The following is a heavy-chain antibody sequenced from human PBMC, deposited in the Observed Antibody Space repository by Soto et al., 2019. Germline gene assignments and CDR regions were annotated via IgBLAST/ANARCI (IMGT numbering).Heavy chain of an antibody. Sequence: SETLSLTCTVSGGSIRSGGYYWSWVRQNPRKGLEWIGNIYYSGNTYYNPSLKSRLTISVDTSKNQFSLNLSSVTAADTAVYYCARDRLMATAGTARHYFGLDVWGQGTTVTV. CDR3: ARDRLMATAGTARHYFGLDV. V-gene: IGHV4-31*03. J-gene: IGHJ6*02. CDR1: GGSIRSGGYY. D-gene: IGHD5-18*01. CDR2: IYYSGNT.